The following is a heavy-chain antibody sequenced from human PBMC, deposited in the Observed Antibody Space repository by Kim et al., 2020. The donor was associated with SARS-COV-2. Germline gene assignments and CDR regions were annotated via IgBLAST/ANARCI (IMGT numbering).Heavy chain of an antibody. J-gene: IGHJ2*01. Sequence: GGSLRLSCAASGFTFSSHAMSWVRQAPGKGLEWVSAISGSGGSTYYADSVKGRFTISRDNSKNTLYLQMNSLRAEDTAVYYCARDYGDYWYFDLRGRGTLVTVSS. CDR2: ISGSGGST. CDR1: GFTFSSHA. CDR3: ARDYGDYWYFDL. V-gene: IGHV3-23*01. D-gene: IGHD4-17*01.